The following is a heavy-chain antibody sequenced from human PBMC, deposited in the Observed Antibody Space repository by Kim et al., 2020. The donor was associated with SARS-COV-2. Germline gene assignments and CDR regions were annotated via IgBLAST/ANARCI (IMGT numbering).Heavy chain of an antibody. J-gene: IGHJ6*02. CDR3: ATGRITIFGVVPDYYGMDV. D-gene: IGHD3-3*01. CDR2: FDPEDGET. V-gene: IGHV1-24*01. Sequence: ASVKVSCKVSGYTLTELSMHWVRQAPGKGLEWMGGFDPEDGETIYAQKFQGRVTMTEDTSTDTAYMELSSLRSEDTAVYYCATGRITIFGVVPDYYGMDVWGQGTTVTVSS. CDR1: GYTLTELS.